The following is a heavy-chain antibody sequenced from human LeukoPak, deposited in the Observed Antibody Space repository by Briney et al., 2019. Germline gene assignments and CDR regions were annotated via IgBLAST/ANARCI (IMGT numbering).Heavy chain of an antibody. CDR1: GFTFSSYS. D-gene: IGHD3-3*01. CDR2: ISSSSSTI. Sequence: PGGSLRLSCAASGFTFSSYSMNWVRQAPGKGLEWVSYISSSSSTIYYADSVKGRFTISRDNAKNSLYLQMNSLRAEDTAVYYCAKEFTIFGGPGYFDSWGQGTLVTASS. CDR3: AKEFTIFGGPGYFDS. J-gene: IGHJ4*02. V-gene: IGHV3-48*04.